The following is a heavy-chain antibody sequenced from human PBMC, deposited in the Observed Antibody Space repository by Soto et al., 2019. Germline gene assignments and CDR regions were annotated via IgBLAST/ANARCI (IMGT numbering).Heavy chain of an antibody. Sequence: QVQLVRSGAEVEKPGSSVKVSCKASGGTFSNYALSWVRQAPGQGLEWMGGIIPVFGPAHYAQKFQGRVTITADESTSTAYVELSSLRSEDTAVYYCARAGTGSYLNAFDVWGQGTMVTVSS. CDR3: ARAGTGSYLNAFDV. CDR1: GGTFSNYA. D-gene: IGHD1-26*01. CDR2: IIPVFGPA. V-gene: IGHV1-69*01. J-gene: IGHJ3*01.